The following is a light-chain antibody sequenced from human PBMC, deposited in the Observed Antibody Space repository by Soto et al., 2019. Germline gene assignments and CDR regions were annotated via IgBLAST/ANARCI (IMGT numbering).Light chain of an antibody. CDR1: QSVSSNY. J-gene: IGKJ1*01. CDR3: QQYGSSYPWT. V-gene: IGKV3-20*01. CDR2: GAS. Sequence: EIVLTQSPGTLSLSPGERATLSCRASQSVSSNYLAWYQQKPGQALRLLIYGASSRATGIPDRFCGSGSGTDFTLTIRRLEPEDFAVYYCQQYGSSYPWTFGQGTKVDI.